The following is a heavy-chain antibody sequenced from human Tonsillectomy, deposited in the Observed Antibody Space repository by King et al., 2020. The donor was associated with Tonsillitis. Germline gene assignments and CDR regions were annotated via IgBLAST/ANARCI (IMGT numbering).Heavy chain of an antibody. CDR2: IIPIFGTA. J-gene: IGHJ1*01. CDR1: GGTFSSYA. Sequence: VQLVESGAEVKKPGSSVKVSCKASGGTFSSYAISWVRQAPGQGLEWMGGIIPIFGTANYAQKFQGRVTITADESTSTAYIELSSLRSEDTAVYYCAGALDDYYDSSGYYYPSAYWGQGTLVTVSA. V-gene: IGHV1-69*01. CDR3: AGALDDYYDSSGYYYPSAY. D-gene: IGHD3-22*01.